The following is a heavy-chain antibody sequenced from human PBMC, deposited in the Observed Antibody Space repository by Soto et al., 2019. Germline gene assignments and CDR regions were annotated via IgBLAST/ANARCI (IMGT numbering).Heavy chain of an antibody. CDR1: GGSISSYY. J-gene: IGHJ3*02. CDR2: IYYSGST. CDR3: ARDSGWYGAFDI. V-gene: IGHV4-59*01. D-gene: IGHD6-19*01. Sequence: SETLSLTCTVSGGSISSYYWSWIRQPPGKGLEWIGYIYYSGSTNYNPSLKSRVTISVDTSKNQFSLKLSSVTAADTAVYYCARDSGWYGAFDIWGQGTMVTGSS.